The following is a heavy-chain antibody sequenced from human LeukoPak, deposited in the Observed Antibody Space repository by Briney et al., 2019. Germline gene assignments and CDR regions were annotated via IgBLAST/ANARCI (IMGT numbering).Heavy chain of an antibody. J-gene: IGHJ4*02. CDR2: IIPILGIA. D-gene: IGHD4-17*01. V-gene: IGHV1-69*04. Sequence: ASVKVSCKASGGTFSSYAISWVRQAPGQGLEWMGRIIPILGIANYAQKFQGRVTITADKSSNTAYMELRDLRFDDSAVYYCARASTVTTMGGFDYWGQGTLVTVSS. CDR3: ARASTVTTMGGFDY. CDR1: GGTFSSYA.